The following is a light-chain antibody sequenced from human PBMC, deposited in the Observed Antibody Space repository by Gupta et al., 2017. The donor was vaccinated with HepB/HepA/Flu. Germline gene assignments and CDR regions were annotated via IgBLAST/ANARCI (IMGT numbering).Light chain of an antibody. CDR2: KAS. J-gene: IGKJ1*01. CDR1: QSINMR. CDR3: QQYNTNTWT. Sequence: DMQMTPSSSTLSASVGDRVTITCRASQSINMRFAWYQQKPGKAPKLLIYKASSLQSGVPSRFSGSGSGTEFTLTVSSLHPDDFATYYCQQYNTNTWTFGEGTKVGIK. V-gene: IGKV1-5*03.